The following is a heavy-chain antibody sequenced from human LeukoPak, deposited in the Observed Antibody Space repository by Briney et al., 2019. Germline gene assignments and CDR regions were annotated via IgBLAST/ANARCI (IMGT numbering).Heavy chain of an antibody. CDR1: GGSISSSNW. CDR3: ASYMVGTMADI. Sequence: SETLSLTCAVSGGSISSSNWWSWVRQPPGKGLEWIGEIYHSGSTNYNPSLKSRVTISVDTSKNQFSLRLSSVTAADTATYYCASYMVGTMADIWGQGTRVTVSS. D-gene: IGHD1-1*01. J-gene: IGHJ3*02. V-gene: IGHV4-4*02. CDR2: IYHSGST.